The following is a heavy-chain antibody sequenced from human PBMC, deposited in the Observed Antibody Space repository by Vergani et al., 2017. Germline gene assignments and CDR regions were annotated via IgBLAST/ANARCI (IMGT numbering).Heavy chain of an antibody. CDR1: GFTFSSHG. CDR2: IWYDGSNK. J-gene: IGHJ5*02. CDR3: ARSYTPLGYCSSTSCLSWFDP. D-gene: IGHD2-2*01. Sequence: QVQLVESEGGVVQPGRSLTLSCVASGFTFSSHGMHWVRQAPGKGLEWVAVIWYDGSNKYYADSVKGRFTISRDNSKNTLYLQMNSLRAEDTAVYFCARSYTPLGYCSSTSCLSWFDPWGQGTLVTVSS. V-gene: IGHV3-30*06.